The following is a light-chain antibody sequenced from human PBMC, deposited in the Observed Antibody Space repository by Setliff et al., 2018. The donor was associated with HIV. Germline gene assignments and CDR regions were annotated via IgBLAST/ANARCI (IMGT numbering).Light chain of an antibody. Sequence: QSVLTQPPSASGTPGQRVTISCSGSSSNIGSNTVNWYQQLPGTAPKLLIYSNYQRPSGVPDRFSGSKSGTSASLAISGLQSEDEADYYCAAWDDSLNGHVVFGGGTQLTVL. J-gene: IGLJ2*01. CDR2: SNY. CDR3: AAWDDSLNGHVV. CDR1: SSNIGSNT. V-gene: IGLV1-44*01.